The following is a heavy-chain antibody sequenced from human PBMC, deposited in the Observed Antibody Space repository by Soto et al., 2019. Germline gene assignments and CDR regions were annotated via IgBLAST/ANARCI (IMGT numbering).Heavy chain of an antibody. CDR1: GFAFSSYW. V-gene: IGHV3-7*05. D-gene: IGHD2-21*02. Sequence: VQLVESGGGLVQPGGSLRLTCTASGFAFSSYWMNWVRQAPGKGLEWVASIEEDGNERYYVDSVKGRFTISRDNAMNSVYRQMNSPRAADTAIYYCARAPQVTTFHYGMDVSDQGTTVTVSS. CDR2: IEEDGNER. CDR3: ARAPQVTTFHYGMDV. J-gene: IGHJ6*02.